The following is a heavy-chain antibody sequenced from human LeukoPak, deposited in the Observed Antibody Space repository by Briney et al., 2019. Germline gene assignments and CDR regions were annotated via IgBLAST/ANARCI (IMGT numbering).Heavy chain of an antibody. CDR2: IIPIFVTP. CDR1: GYTFTSYG. CDR3: AREGYSNGRYRY. D-gene: IGHD6-19*01. Sequence: ASVKVSCKASGYTFTSYGISWVRQAPGQGLEWMGGIIPIFVTPNYAQKFQGRVTITADESTSTAYMELSSLRSEDTAVYYCAREGYSNGRYRYWGQGTLVTVSS. V-gene: IGHV1-69*13. J-gene: IGHJ4*02.